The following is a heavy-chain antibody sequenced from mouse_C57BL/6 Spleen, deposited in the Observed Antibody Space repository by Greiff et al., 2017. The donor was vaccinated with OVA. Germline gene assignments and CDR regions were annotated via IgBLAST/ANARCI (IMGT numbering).Heavy chain of an antibody. J-gene: IGHJ2*01. Sequence: EVQLQQSGPELVKPGASVKISCKASGYSFTGYYMNWVKQSPEKSLEWIGEINPSTGGTTYNQKFKAKATLTVDKSSSTAYMQLKSLTSEDSAVYYSARSPNFFDYWGQGTTLTVSS. CDR2: INPSTGGT. CDR1: GYSFTGYY. CDR3: ARSPNFFDY. V-gene: IGHV1-42*01.